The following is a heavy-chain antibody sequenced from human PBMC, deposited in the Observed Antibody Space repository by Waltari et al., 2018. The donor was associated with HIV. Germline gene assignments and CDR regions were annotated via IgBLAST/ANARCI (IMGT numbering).Heavy chain of an antibody. CDR3: ARALTNFGGF. CDR1: GFTFSSFS. V-gene: IGHV3-21*01. J-gene: IGHJ4*02. D-gene: IGHD4-17*01. CDR2: ISSGSIFI. Sequence: EVQLVESGGGLVKPGGSLRLSCAGSGFTFSSFSMNWVRQAPGKGLEWVASISSGSIFIDTADSVKGRFTISRDNAKNSLYLQMKSLRVEDTALYYCARALTNFGGFWGQGTLVTVSS.